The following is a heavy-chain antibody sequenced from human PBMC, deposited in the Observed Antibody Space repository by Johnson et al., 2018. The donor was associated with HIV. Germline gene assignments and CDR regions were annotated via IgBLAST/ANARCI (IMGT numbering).Heavy chain of an antibody. D-gene: IGHD6-13*01. J-gene: IGHJ3*02. V-gene: IGHV3-30*04. CDR2: ISYDGSNK. Sequence: QVQLVESGGGLVKPGGSLRLSCAASGFTFDDYAMHWVRQAPGQGLEWVAVISYDGSNKYYADSVRGRFTISRDNSKNTLYLQMNSLRAEDTAVYYCAREGEGYSSSWYDAFDIWGQGTMVTVSS. CDR3: AREGEGYSSSWYDAFDI. CDR1: GFTFDDYA.